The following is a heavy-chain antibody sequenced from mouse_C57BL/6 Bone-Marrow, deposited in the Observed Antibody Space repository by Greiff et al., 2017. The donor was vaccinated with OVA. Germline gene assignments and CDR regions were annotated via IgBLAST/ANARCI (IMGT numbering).Heavy chain of an antibody. CDR1: GFNIKDDY. CDR3: TTLYYYGSSYRFAY. V-gene: IGHV14-4*01. Sequence: EVKLQESGAELVRPGASVKLSCTASGFNIKDDYMHWVKQRPEQGLEWIGWIDPENGDTEYASKFQGKATITADTSSNPAYLQLSSLTSEDTAVYYCTTLYYYGSSYRFAYWGQGTLVTVSA. CDR2: IDPENGDT. J-gene: IGHJ3*01. D-gene: IGHD1-1*01.